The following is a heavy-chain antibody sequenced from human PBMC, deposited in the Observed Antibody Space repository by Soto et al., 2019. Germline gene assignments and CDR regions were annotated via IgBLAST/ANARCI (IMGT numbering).Heavy chain of an antibody. D-gene: IGHD3-3*01. Sequence: ASVKVSCKASGGTFSSYAISWVRQAPGQGLEWMGGIIPIFGTANYAQKFQGRVTITADESTSTAYMELSSLRSEDTAVYYCAREPRYDFWSGYFDYWGQGTLVTVSS. V-gene: IGHV1-69*13. CDR1: GGTFSSYA. J-gene: IGHJ4*02. CDR3: AREPRYDFWSGYFDY. CDR2: IIPIFGTA.